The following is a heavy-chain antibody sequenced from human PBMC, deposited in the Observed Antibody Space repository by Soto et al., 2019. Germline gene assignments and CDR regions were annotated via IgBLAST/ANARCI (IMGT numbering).Heavy chain of an antibody. CDR2: INAGNGNT. V-gene: IGHV1-3*01. J-gene: IGHJ4*02. CDR1: GYTFTSYA. CDR3: ARLGPYTPVKEFTYFDY. Sequence: ASVKVSCKASGYTFTSYAMHWVRQAPGQRLEWMGWINAGNGNTKYSQKFQGRVTITRDTSASTAYMELSSLRSEDTAVYYCARLGPYTPVKEFTYFDYWGQGTLVTVSS. D-gene: IGHD2-2*02.